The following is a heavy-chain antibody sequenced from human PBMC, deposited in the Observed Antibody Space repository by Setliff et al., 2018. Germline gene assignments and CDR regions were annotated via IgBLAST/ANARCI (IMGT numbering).Heavy chain of an antibody. CDR2: IYPADSDT. CDR1: GYTFTNYW. Sequence: GESLKISCKGSGYTFTNYWIAWVRQMPGKGLEYMGIIYPADSDTTYSPSFQGQVTISADTSINTAYLQWSSLKASDTAIYYCARVGPLTDDAFDIWGQGTMVTVS. CDR3: ARVGPLTDDAFDI. J-gene: IGHJ3*02. D-gene: IGHD1-26*01. V-gene: IGHV5-51*01.